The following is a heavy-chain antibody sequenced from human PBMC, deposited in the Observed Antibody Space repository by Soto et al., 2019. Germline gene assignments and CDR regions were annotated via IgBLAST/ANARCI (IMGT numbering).Heavy chain of an antibody. CDR2: IYYSGST. Sequence: QVQLQESGPGLGKPSETLSLTCSVSGASISYRNHYWVWIRQPPGKGLEWIGTIYYSGSTYYNPPLKSRVSLFVDTSKNQFSLKLSSVTAADTAVYYCGRQIVSSTYWYFDVWGRGTLLTVSS. V-gene: IGHV4-39*01. D-gene: IGHD3-22*01. J-gene: IGHJ2*01. CDR3: GRQIVSSTYWYFDV. CDR1: GASISYRNHY.